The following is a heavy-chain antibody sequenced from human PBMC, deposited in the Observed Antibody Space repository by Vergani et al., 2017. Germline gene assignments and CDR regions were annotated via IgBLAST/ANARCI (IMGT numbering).Heavy chain of an antibody. J-gene: IGHJ5*02. V-gene: IGHV4-31*03. Sequence: QVQLQESGPGLVKPSQTLSLTCTVSGGSISSGGYYWSWIRQHPGKGLEWIGYIYYSGSTYYNPSPKSRVTISVDTSKNQFSLKLSSVTAADTAVYYCARATYGSGDGRQDNWFEPWGQGTLVTVSS. CDR3: ARATYGSGDGRQDNWFEP. CDR1: GGSISSGGYY. CDR2: IYYSGST. D-gene: IGHD3-10*01.